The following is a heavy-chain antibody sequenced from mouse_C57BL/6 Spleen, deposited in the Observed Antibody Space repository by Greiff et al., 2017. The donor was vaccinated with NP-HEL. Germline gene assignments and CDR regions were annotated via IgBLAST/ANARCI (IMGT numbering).Heavy chain of an antibody. CDR1: GYTFTDYN. CDR3: ARYYYGSSGMDY. J-gene: IGHJ4*01. V-gene: IGHV1-18*01. CDR2: INPNNGGT. D-gene: IGHD1-1*01. Sequence: EVQLQQSGPELVKPGASVKIPCKASGYTFTDYNMDWVKQSHGKSLEWIGDINPNNGGTIYNQKFKGKATLTVDKSSSTAYMELRSLTSEDTAVYYCARYYYGSSGMDYWGQGTSVTVSS.